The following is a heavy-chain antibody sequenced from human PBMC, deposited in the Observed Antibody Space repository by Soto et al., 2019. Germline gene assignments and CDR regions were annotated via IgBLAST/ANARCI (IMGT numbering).Heavy chain of an antibody. V-gene: IGHV1-69*13. CDR1: GGTFSSYA. CDR2: IIPIFGTA. Sequence: GASVKVSCKASGGTFSSYAISWVRQAPGQGLEWMGGIIPIFGTANYAQKFQGRVTITADESTSTAYMELSSLRSEDTAVYYCARDTAMVSPYYYYYGMDVWGQGTTVTVS. CDR3: ARDTAMVSPYYYYYGMDV. J-gene: IGHJ6*02. D-gene: IGHD5-18*01.